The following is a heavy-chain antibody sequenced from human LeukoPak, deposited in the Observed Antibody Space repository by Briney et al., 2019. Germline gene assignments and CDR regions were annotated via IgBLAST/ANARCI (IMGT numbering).Heavy chain of an antibody. V-gene: IGHV1-69*05. Sequence: ASVKVSCKASGYTFTSYAISWVRQAPGQGLEWMGGIIPIFGTANYAQKFQGRVTITTDESTSTAYMELSSLRSEDTAVYYCARGGRLWSGYYYYFDYWGQGTLVTVSS. D-gene: IGHD3-3*01. CDR1: GYTFTSYA. CDR2: IIPIFGTA. J-gene: IGHJ4*02. CDR3: ARGGRLWSGYYYYFDY.